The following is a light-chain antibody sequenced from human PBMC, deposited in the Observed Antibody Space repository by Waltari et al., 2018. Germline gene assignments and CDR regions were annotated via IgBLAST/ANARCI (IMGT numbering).Light chain of an antibody. V-gene: IGLV3-1*01. Sequence: SYELTQPPSVSVSPGQTASITCSGDKLGDKYACWYQQRPGQSPVLVIYEDTKRPSGIPELFSGSNSGNTATLTISGTQAIDEADYYCQAWDSRTEVFGGGTKLTVL. CDR1: KLGDKY. J-gene: IGLJ2*01. CDR3: QAWDSRTEV. CDR2: EDT.